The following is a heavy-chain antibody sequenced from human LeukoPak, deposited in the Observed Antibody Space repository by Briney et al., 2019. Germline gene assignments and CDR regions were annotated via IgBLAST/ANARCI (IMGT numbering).Heavy chain of an antibody. Sequence: SETLSLTCTVSGGSISSSSYYWGWIRQPPGKGLEWIGSIYYSGSTYYNPSLKSRVTISVDTSKNQFSLKLSSVTAADTAVYYCARQSPDTDMVIYFDYWGQGTLVTVSS. D-gene: IGHD5-18*01. CDR3: ARQSPDTDMVIYFDY. CDR1: GGSISSSSYY. J-gene: IGHJ4*02. CDR2: IYYSGST. V-gene: IGHV4-39*01.